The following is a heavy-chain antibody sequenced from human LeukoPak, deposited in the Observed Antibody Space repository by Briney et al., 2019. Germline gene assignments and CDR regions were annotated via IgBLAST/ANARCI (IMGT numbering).Heavy chain of an antibody. D-gene: IGHD3-10*01. CDR1: GFTFSSYE. Sequence: AGGSLRLSCAASGFTFSSYEMHWVRQATGKGLESVSYISSSGSTIYYADSVKGRFTISRDNAKNSLYLQMNSLRAEDTAVYYCARGEYGSGSYHIDYWGQGTLVTVSS. CDR2: ISSSGSTI. CDR3: ARGEYGSGSYHIDY. V-gene: IGHV3-48*03. J-gene: IGHJ4*02.